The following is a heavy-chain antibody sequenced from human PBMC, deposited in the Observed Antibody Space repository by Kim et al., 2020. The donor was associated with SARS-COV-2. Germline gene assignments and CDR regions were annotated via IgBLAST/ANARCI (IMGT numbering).Heavy chain of an antibody. J-gene: IGHJ5*02. D-gene: IGHD3-9*01. CDR2: IYYSGST. V-gene: IGHV4-31*03. CDR1: GGSISSGGYY. CDR3: ARGAQRGPYYDILTGQNWFDP. Sequence: SETLSLTCTVSGGSISSGGYYWSWIRQHPGKGLEWIGYIYYSGSTYYNPSLKSRVTISVDTSKNQFSLKLSSVTAADTAVYYCARGAQRGPYYDILTGQNWFDPWGQGTLVTVSS.